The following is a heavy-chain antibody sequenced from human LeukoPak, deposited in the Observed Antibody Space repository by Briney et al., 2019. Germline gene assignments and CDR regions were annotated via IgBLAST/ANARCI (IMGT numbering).Heavy chain of an antibody. CDR1: GGSISSTNW. J-gene: IGHJ4*02. V-gene: IGHV4-4*02. CDR3: SGRARAGDY. Sequence: SSGTLSLTCGVSGGSISSTNWWTWVRQPPGEGLEWIGEVHLSGRTNYNPSLESRVTMSVDMSENHISLKLTSVTAADTAVYYCSGRARAGDYWGQGMLVTVSS. CDR2: VHLSGRT.